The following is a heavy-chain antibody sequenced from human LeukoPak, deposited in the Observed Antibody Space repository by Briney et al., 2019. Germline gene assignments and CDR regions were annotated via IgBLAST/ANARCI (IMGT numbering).Heavy chain of an antibody. CDR1: GFTFGDYA. CDR3: TRDISAYYDFWSGYLLDY. J-gene: IGHJ4*02. CDR2: IRSKAYGGTT. V-gene: IGHV3-49*03. D-gene: IGHD3-3*01. Sequence: PGWSLRLSCTASGFTFGDYAMSWFRQAPGKGLEWVGLIRSKAYGGTTEYAASVKGRFTISRDDSKSIAYLQMNSLKTEDTAVYYCTRDISAYYDFWSGYLLDYWGQGTLVTVSS.